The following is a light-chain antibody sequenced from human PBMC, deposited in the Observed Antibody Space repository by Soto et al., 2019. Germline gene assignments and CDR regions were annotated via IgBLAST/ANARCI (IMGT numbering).Light chain of an antibody. CDR2: GAS. J-gene: IGKJ3*01. Sequence: EIVLTQSPGTLSLSPGERATLSCRASQSVRSSYLAWYQQKPGQAPRLLIYGASSRATGIPDRFSGSGSGTDFTLTISRLEPEDFAVYYCQEYGDSPVFXRGTKVDIK. CDR3: QEYGDSPV. CDR1: QSVRSSY. V-gene: IGKV3-20*01.